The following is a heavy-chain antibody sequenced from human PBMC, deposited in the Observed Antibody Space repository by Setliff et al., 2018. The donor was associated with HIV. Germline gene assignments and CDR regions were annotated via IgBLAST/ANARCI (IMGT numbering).Heavy chain of an antibody. D-gene: IGHD4-17*01. J-gene: IGHJ3*01. CDR3: ARWTFLDYGVSSGDAFDF. Sequence: HPGGSLRLSCAASGFTFTDYAMNWVRQAPGKGLEWVAEMSGSDNTTFYADSVKGRFTISRDSSRNTLYIQMNSLRVEDTAVYYCARWTFLDYGVSSGDAFDFWGQGTMVTVSS. V-gene: IGHV3-23*01. CDR2: MSGSDNTT. CDR1: GFTFTDYA.